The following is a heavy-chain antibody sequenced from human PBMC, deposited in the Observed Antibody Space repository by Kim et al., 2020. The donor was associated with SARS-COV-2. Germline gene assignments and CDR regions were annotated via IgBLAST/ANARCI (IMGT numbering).Heavy chain of an antibody. CDR1: GFTFSSYS. V-gene: IGHV3-21*01. J-gene: IGHJ4*02. CDR3: ARDLEGSSVINSAGIDY. D-gene: IGHD6-19*01. Sequence: GGSLRLSCAASGFTFSSYSVNWVRQAPGKGLEWVSSISSSSSYIYYADSVKGRFTISRDNAKNSLYLQMNSLRAEDTAVYYCARDLEGSSVINSAGIDYWGQGTLVTVSS. CDR2: ISSSSSYI.